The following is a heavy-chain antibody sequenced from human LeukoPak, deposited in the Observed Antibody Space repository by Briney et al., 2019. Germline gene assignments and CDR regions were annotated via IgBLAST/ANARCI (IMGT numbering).Heavy chain of an antibody. CDR3: ARDKYGDYGIDY. CDR2: INSDGSST. D-gene: IGHD4-17*01. CDR1: GFTFSSYW. J-gene: IGHJ4*02. Sequence: GGSLRLSCAASGFTFSSYWMHWVRQAPGKGLVWVSRINSDGSSTSYADSVKGRFTISRDNAKNTLYLQMNSLRVEDTAVYYCARDKYGDYGIDYWGQGTLVTVSS. V-gene: IGHV3-74*01.